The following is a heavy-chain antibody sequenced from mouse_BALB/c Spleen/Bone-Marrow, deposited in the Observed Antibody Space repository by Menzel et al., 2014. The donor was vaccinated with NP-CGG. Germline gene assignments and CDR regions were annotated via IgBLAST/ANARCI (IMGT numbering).Heavy chain of an antibody. D-gene: IGHD2-14*01. CDR1: GYTFTSYW. Sequence: DLVKPGASVKLSCKASGYTFTSYWINWIKQRPGQGLEWIGRIAPGSGSTHYNEMFKGKATLTVDTSSSTAYIQLSSLSSEDSAVYFCARREVRREGYYFDYWGQGTTLTVSS. V-gene: IGHV1S41*01. J-gene: IGHJ2*01. CDR3: ARREVRREGYYFDY. CDR2: IAPGSGST.